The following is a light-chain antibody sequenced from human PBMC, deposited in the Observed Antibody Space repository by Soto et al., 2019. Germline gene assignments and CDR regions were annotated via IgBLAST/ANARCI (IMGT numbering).Light chain of an antibody. J-gene: IGKJ4*01. CDR3: QQYASSPLT. CDR1: QSLSNTC. CDR2: GAS. V-gene: IGKV3-20*01. Sequence: VLAQSPVTLSLSPVDRAALSCGPSQSLSNTCLAWYQQKPGQAPRLLISGASSRATGIPDRFSGSGSGTDFTLTITRVEPEDFAVYYCQQYASSPLTFGGGTKVDIK.